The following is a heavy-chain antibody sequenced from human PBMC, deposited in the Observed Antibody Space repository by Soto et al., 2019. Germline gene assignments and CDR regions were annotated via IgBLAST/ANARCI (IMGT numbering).Heavy chain of an antibody. CDR3: ARRAAGTGSLRYYYYGTDV. J-gene: IGHJ6*02. V-gene: IGHV3-48*03. CDR2: ISSSGSTI. Sequence: PVGSLRLSCAASGFTFSSYEMNWVRQAPGKGLEWVSYISSSGSTIYYADSVKGRFTISRDNAKNSLYLQMNSLRAEDTAVYYCARRAAGTGSLRYYYYGTDVWGQGTTVTVS. D-gene: IGHD6-13*01. CDR1: GFTFSSYE.